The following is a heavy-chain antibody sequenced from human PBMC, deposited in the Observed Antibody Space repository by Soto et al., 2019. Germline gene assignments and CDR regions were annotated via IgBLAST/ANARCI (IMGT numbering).Heavy chain of an antibody. CDR2: IDPSDSYT. D-gene: IGHD3-22*01. CDR3: ASSPHRGDHYYDSSGYWYYFDY. CDR1: GYSFTSYW. V-gene: IGHV5-10-1*01. Sequence: GESLKISCKGFGYSFTSYWISWVRQMPGKGLEWMGRIDPSDSYTNYSPSFQGHVTISADKSISTAYLQWSSLKASDTAMYYCASSPHRGDHYYDSSGYWYYFDYWGQGTLVTVSS. J-gene: IGHJ4*02.